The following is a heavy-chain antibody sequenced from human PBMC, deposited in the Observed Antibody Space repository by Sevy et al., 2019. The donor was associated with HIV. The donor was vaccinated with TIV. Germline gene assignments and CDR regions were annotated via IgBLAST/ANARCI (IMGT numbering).Heavy chain of an antibody. V-gene: IGHV3-49*04. J-gene: IGHJ6*02. Sequence: GGSLRLSCTASGFTFGGYTMSWVRQAPGKGLEWVAFIRGKPYCGTTEDAASVKGRFTISRDDSKSIAYLQMNSLNTEDTAVYYCTRVEGAADWGMDVWGQGTTVTVSS. CDR3: TRVEGAADWGMDV. CDR1: GFTFGGYT. CDR2: IRGKPYCGTT. D-gene: IGHD1-26*01.